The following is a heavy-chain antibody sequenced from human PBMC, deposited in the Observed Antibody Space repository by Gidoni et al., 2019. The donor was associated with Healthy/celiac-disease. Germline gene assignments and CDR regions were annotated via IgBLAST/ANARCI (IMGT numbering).Heavy chain of an antibody. CDR3: TSAAYYYDSSGYSHDY. D-gene: IGHD3-22*01. Sequence: EVQLVESGGGLVQPGGSLKLSCAASGFTFSGSAMHWVRQASGKGLEWVGRSRSKAKSDATAYAASVKGRFTISRDDSKNTAYLQMNSLKTEDTAVYYCTSAAYYYDSSGYSHDYWGQGTLVTVSS. V-gene: IGHV3-73*01. CDR2: SRSKAKSDAT. CDR1: GFTFSGSA. J-gene: IGHJ4*02.